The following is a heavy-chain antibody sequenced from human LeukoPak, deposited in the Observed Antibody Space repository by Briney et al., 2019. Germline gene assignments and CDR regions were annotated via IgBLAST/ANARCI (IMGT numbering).Heavy chain of an antibody. Sequence: SETLSLTCTVSGYSLSSGYYWGWIRQPPGKGLEWIGSIYHSGSTYYNPSLKSRVTISVDTSKNQFSLKLSSVTAADTAVYYCARVVGATWFDPWGQGTLVTVSS. CDR3: ARVVGATWFDP. CDR1: GYSLSSGYY. J-gene: IGHJ5*02. CDR2: IYHSGST. V-gene: IGHV4-38-2*02. D-gene: IGHD1-26*01.